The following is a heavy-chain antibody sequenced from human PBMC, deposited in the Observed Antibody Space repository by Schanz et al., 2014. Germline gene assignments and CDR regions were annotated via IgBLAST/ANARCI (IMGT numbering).Heavy chain of an antibody. V-gene: IGHV4-4*07. CDR3: VRVKGEHSGHDYIVY. D-gene: IGHD5-12*01. CDR2: IYSKGIS. J-gene: IGHJ4*02. CDR1: GGSISSFY. Sequence: QVQLQESGPGLVKSSETLSLTCTVSGGSISSFYWGWIRQPAGKGLEWIGRIYSKGISHYNPSLESRVTMSVDTSKNKFSLILTPVTPADTAIYYCVRVKGEHSGHDYIVYWGQGIQVTVSP.